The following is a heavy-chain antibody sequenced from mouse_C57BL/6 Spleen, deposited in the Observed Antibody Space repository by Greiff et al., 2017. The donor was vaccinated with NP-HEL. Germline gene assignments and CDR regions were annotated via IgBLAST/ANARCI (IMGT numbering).Heavy chain of an antibody. D-gene: IGHD1-1*01. Sequence: VQLQQSGPELVKPGASVKISCKASGYAFSSSWMNWVKQRPGKGLEWIGRIYPGDGDTNYNGKFKGKATLTADKSSSTAYMQLSSLTSEDSAVYFCARSYYYGSSYGFAYWGQGTLVTVSA. V-gene: IGHV1-82*01. CDR2: IYPGDGDT. CDR3: ARSYYYGSSYGFAY. J-gene: IGHJ3*01. CDR1: GYAFSSSW.